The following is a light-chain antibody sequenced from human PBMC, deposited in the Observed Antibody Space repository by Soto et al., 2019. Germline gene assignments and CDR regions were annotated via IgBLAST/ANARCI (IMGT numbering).Light chain of an antibody. CDR2: SNN. V-gene: IGLV1-44*01. CDR1: SSNIGSNT. Sequence: QSVLTQPASASRTPGQTVTISCSGSSSNIGSNTVNWYQQLPGTAPKLLIYSNNQRPSGVPDRFSGSKSGTSASLAISGLQSEDEADYYCAAWDDSLNGSYVFGTGTKVTVL. J-gene: IGLJ1*01. CDR3: AAWDDSLNGSYV.